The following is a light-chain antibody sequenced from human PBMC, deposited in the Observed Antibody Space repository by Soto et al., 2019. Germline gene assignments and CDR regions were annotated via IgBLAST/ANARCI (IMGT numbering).Light chain of an antibody. Sequence: QSALTQPASVSGSPGQSITISCTGTSSDVGGYNYVSWYQQHPGKAPKLTISEVSNRPSGVSNRFSGSRSGNTASLTISGLQAEDEADYYCSSYTSSSTLYVFGTGTKVTVL. CDR3: SSYTSSSTLYV. CDR1: SSDVGGYNY. CDR2: EVS. V-gene: IGLV2-14*01. J-gene: IGLJ1*01.